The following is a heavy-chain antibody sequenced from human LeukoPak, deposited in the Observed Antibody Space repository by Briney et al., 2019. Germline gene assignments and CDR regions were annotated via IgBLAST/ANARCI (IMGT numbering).Heavy chain of an antibody. CDR2: INPSGGST. Sequence: ASVKVSCKASGYTFASYYMHGVREAPGQGLEWMGIINPSGGSTSYAQKFQGRVTMTRDESTTTVYMELSSLRSEDTAMYYCAREPYCGGDCSVYYFDYWGQGTLVTVSS. J-gene: IGHJ4*02. D-gene: IGHD2-21*02. CDR3: AREPYCGGDCSVYYFDY. V-gene: IGHV1-46*01. CDR1: GYTFASYY.